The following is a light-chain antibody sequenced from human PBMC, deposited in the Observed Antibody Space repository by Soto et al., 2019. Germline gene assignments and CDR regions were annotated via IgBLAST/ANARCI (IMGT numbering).Light chain of an antibody. V-gene: IGLV2-14*01. J-gene: IGLJ2*01. CDR3: SSYATYSTV. CDR2: DVS. CDR1: SSDVGAHNY. Sequence: QSVLTQPASVSGSPGQSITISCTETSSDVGAHNYVSWYQQHPGKAPKLIIYDVSDRPSGVSNRFSGSKSGNTASLTISGLQAEDEADYYCSSYATYSTVFGGGTKLTV.